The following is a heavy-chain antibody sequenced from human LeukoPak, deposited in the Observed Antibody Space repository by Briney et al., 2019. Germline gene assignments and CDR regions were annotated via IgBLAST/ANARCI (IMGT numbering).Heavy chain of an antibody. J-gene: IGHJ4*02. CDR1: GGSISSSSYY. Sequence: SETLSLTCTVSGGSISSSSYYWGWIRQPPGKGLEWIGSIYYSGSTYYNPSLKSRVTISVDTSKNQFSLKLSSVTAADTAVYYCARQRVGTPWDVPFDYWGQGTLVTVSS. CDR2: IYYSGST. D-gene: IGHD1-26*01. CDR3: ARQRVGTPWDVPFDY. V-gene: IGHV4-39*01.